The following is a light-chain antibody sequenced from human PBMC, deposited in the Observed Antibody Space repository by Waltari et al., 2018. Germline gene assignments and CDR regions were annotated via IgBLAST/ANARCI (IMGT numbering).Light chain of an antibody. CDR3: SSYTSSSTYV. CDR1: STDAGGYNE. Sequence: QSALTQPASVSGSPGQAITIPCPGSSTDAGGYNEFSWYQQHPGKAPKLMVFEVSNRPSGVSNRFSGSKSGNTASLTISGLQAEDEADYYCSSYTSSSTYVFGTGTKVTVL. CDR2: EVS. J-gene: IGLJ1*01. V-gene: IGLV2-14*01.